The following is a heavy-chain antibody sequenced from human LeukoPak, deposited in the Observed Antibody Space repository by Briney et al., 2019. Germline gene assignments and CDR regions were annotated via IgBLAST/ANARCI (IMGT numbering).Heavy chain of an antibody. Sequence: GGSLRLSCVASGFSFNNYAMNWVRQAPGKGLEWVSLIIGSSGSTFYADSVKGRFTISRDKSKNTLYLQMNSLRAEDTAVYYCAKGAYDYIEIAYFDYWGQGGLVTVSS. D-gene: IGHD5-12*01. CDR3: AKGAYDYIEIAYFDY. CDR1: GFSFNNYA. CDR2: IIGSSGST. V-gene: IGHV3-23*01. J-gene: IGHJ4*02.